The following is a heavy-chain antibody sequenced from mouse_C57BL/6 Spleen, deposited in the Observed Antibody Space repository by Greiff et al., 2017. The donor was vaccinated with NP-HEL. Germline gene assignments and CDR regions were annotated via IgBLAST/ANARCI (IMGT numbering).Heavy chain of an antibody. CDR3: ARKDYHSRYFDV. D-gene: IGHD5-5*01. CDR1: GYTFTSYW. V-gene: IGHV1-61*01. Sequence: QVQLQQPGAELVRPGSSVKLSCKASGYTFTSYWMDWVKQRPGQGLEWIGNIYPSDSETHYNQKFKDKATLTVDKSSSTAYMQLSSLTSEDSAVYYCARKDYHSRYFDVWGTGTTVTVSS. J-gene: IGHJ1*03. CDR2: IYPSDSET.